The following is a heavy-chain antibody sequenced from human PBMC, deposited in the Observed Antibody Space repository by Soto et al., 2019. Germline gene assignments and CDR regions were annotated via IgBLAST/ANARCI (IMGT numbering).Heavy chain of an antibody. D-gene: IGHD3-3*01. Sequence: QVQLQESGPGLVKPSETLSLTCTVSGGSISSYYWSWIRQPPGKGLEWIGYIYYSGSTNYNPSLKSRVTISVDTSKNQFSLKLSSVTAADTAVYYCARIDFWSGYYISDYWGQGTLVTVSS. CDR1: GGSISSYY. J-gene: IGHJ4*02. CDR3: ARIDFWSGYYISDY. CDR2: IYYSGST. V-gene: IGHV4-59*01.